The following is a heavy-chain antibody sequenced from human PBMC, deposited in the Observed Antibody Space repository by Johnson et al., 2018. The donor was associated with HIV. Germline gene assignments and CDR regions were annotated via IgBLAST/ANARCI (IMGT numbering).Heavy chain of an antibody. J-gene: IGHJ3*01. CDR3: ARGGITLVVVVISPPDSFDV. V-gene: IGHV3-7*03. CDR1: GFTFSDYG. CDR2: IKQDGSEK. Sequence: VQLVESGGGVVQPGRSLRLSCAASGFTFSDYGMHWVRQAPGKGLEWVANIKQDGSEKYYVDSVKGRFTISRDNAKNSLYLQLNSLRAEDTAVYYCARGGITLVVVVISPPDSFDVWGQGTMVTVSS. D-gene: IGHD3-22*01.